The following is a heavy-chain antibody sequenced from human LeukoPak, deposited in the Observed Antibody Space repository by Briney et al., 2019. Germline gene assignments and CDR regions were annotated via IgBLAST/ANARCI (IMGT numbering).Heavy chain of an antibody. CDR1: GFTVSSNY. J-gene: IGHJ4*02. Sequence: GGSLRLSCTAAGFTVSSNYMSWVRQAPGEGLEWVSYISSSGSTIYYADSVKGRFTISRDNAKNSLYLQMNSLRAEDTAVYYCARDRSPRGYSYGGGGYWGQGTLVTVSS. CDR2: ISSSGSTI. D-gene: IGHD5-18*01. CDR3: ARDRSPRGYSYGGGGY. V-gene: IGHV3-11*01.